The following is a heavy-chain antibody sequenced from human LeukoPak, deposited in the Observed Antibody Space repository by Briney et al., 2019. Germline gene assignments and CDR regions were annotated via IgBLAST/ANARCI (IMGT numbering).Heavy chain of an antibody. V-gene: IGHV3-53*01. D-gene: IGHD5-24*01. CDR3: ARARDGYNYGYFDY. CDR1: GFTFSSYA. Sequence: GGSLRLSCAASGFTFSSYAMHWVRQAPGKGLEWVSVIYSGGSTYYADSVKGRFTISRDNSKNTLYLQMNGLRAEDTAVYYCARARDGYNYGYFDYWGQGTLVTVSS. CDR2: IYSGGST. J-gene: IGHJ4*02.